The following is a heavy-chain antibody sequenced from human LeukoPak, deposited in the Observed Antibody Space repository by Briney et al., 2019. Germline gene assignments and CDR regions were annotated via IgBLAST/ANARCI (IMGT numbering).Heavy chain of an antibody. V-gene: IGHV3-66*01. D-gene: IGHD4-17*01. CDR1: GLTFSSNH. CDR2: IYSGGTT. Sequence: GGPLTLSCAASGLTFSSNHMIWLRQAPGKGLAWVSVIYSGGTTYYADSVRGRFTISRDISKNTLYLQMSSLRAEDTAVYYCAREAAVTPGVRYFDLWGRGTLVTVSS. CDR3: AREAAVTPGVRYFDL. J-gene: IGHJ2*01.